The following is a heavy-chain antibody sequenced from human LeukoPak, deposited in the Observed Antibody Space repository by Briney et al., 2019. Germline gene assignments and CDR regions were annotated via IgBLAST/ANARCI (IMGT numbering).Heavy chain of an antibody. CDR2: INHSGST. J-gene: IGHJ5*02. D-gene: IGHD3-10*01. Sequence: PSETLSLTCAVYGGSFSGYYWSWIRQPPGKGLEWIGEINHSGSTNYNPSLKSRVTISVDTSKNQFSLKLSSVTAADTAVYYCARHGLLWFGELVNWFDPWGQGTLVTVSS. CDR3: ARHGLLWFGELVNWFDP. CDR1: GGSFSGYY. V-gene: IGHV4-34*01.